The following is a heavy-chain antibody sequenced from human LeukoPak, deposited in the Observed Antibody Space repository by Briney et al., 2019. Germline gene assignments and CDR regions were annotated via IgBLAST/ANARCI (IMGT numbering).Heavy chain of an antibody. CDR1: GFTFSSYA. CDR2: ISSSGGSI. V-gene: IGHV3-23*01. J-gene: IGHJ3*02. Sequence: GGSLRLSCAASGFTFSSYAMSWVRQAPGKGLEWVSSISSSGGSIYYADSVKGRFTISRDNSKNTLYLQMNSLRAEDTAVYYCEKALTLVTNLDAFDIWAKGQWSPSLQ. CDR3: EKALTLVTNLDAFDI. D-gene: IGHD3-9*01.